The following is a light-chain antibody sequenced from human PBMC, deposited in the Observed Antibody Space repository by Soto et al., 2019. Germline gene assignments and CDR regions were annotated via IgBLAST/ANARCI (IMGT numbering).Light chain of an antibody. CDR1: TSNIGSKF. J-gene: IGLJ3*02. Sequence: QSVVTQPPSASGTPGQRVPISCSGSTSNIGSKFVYWYQQNPGTAPKLLIYANDQRPSGVPDRFSGSKSGTSASLAISGLRSEDEADYYCVAWDGTLSAWVFGGGTKLTVL. CDR3: VAWDGTLSAWV. V-gene: IGLV1-47*01. CDR2: AND.